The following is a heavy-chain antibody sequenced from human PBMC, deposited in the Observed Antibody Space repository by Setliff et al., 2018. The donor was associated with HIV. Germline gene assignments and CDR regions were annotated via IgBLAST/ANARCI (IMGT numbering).Heavy chain of an antibody. CDR1: GYTFTAYF. CDR3: ARGGYYTSGTWFDP. D-gene: IGHD3-10*01. CDR2: ISPNTGDT. J-gene: IGHJ5*02. V-gene: IGHV1-2*02. Sequence: RASVKVSCKTAGYTFTAYFLQWVRQAPGQGLEWIGWISPNTGDTGIALKFQGRVTMTRDTSTSTTYLELDRLTYDDTAIYYCARGGYYTSGTWFDPWGQGTLVTVLL.